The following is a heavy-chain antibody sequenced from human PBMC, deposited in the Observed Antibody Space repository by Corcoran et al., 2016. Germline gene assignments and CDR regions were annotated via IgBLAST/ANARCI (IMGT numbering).Heavy chain of an antibody. J-gene: IGHJ3*02. V-gene: IGHV4-31*03. D-gene: IGHD5-18*01. CDR2: IYYSGST. Sequence: QVQLQESGAGLVKPSQTLSLTCTVSGGSISSGGYYWSWIRKHTGKGLEWIGYIYYSGSTYYNQSLKSRVTISVDTSKNQFSLKLCSVTAADTAVYYCARADTAMAVNAFDIWGQGTIVTVSS. CDR3: ARADTAMAVNAFDI. CDR1: GGSISSGGYY.